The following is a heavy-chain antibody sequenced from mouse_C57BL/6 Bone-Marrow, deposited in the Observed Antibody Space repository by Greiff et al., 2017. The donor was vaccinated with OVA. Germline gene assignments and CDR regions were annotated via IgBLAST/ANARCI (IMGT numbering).Heavy chain of an antibody. V-gene: IGHV1-50*01. D-gene: IGHD4-1*01. CDR3: ARSRTGCFDY. J-gene: IGHJ2*01. CDR2: IDPSDSYT. CDR1: GFTFTSYC. Sequence: QVQLQQPGAELVKPGASVKLSCKASGFTFTSYCMQWVKQRPGQGLEWIGEIDPSDSYTNYNQKFKGKATLTVDTSSSTAYMQLSSLTSEDSAVYYCARSRTGCFDYWGQSTTLTVSS.